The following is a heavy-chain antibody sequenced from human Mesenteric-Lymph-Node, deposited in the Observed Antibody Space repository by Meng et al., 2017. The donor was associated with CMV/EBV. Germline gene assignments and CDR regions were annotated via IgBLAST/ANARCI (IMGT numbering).Heavy chain of an antibody. CDR2: INPGDGNT. CDR1: GYIFSSYA. Sequence: SGYIFSSYAMHWVRQATGQRLEWMGWINPGDGNTKYSQKFQGRVTITRDTSASTVYMELSSLRSEDTAVYYCARGPDFSGWYFSIGGFWGQGTLVTVSS. D-gene: IGHD6-19*01. J-gene: IGHJ4*02. V-gene: IGHV1-3*01. CDR3: ARGPDFSGWYFSIGGF.